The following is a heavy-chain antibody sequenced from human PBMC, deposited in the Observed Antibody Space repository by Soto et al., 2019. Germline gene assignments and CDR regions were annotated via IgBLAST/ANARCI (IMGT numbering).Heavy chain of an antibody. D-gene: IGHD5-12*01. V-gene: IGHV4-31*03. Sequence: SDTLSLTCTVSCGSISSGGYYWSWIRQHPGKGLEWIGYIYYSGSTYYNPSLKSRVTISVDTSKNQFSLKLSSVTAADTAVYYCARVVQVDIVALYAFDIWGQGTMVTVSS. CDR3: ARVVQVDIVALYAFDI. CDR2: IYYSGST. CDR1: CGSISSGGYY. J-gene: IGHJ3*02.